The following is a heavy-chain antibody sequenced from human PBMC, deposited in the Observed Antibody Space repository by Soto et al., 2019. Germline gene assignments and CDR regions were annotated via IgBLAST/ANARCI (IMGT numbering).Heavy chain of an antibody. D-gene: IGHD6-13*01. J-gene: IGHJ3*02. Sequence: GGSLRLSCAASGFTFSSYSMNWVRQAPGKGLEWVSSISSSSSYIYYADSVKGRFTISRDNAKNSLYLQMNSLRAEDTAVYYCAGAAAGNDAFDIWGQGTMVTVSS. V-gene: IGHV3-21*01. CDR2: ISSSSSYI. CDR1: GFTFSSYS. CDR3: AGAAAGNDAFDI.